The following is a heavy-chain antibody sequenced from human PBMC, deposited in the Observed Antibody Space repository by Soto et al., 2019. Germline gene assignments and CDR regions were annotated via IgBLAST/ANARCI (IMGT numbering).Heavy chain of an antibody. CDR3: ATGRGDYARGPVYGMDV. V-gene: IGHV3-33*01. D-gene: IGHD4-17*01. J-gene: IGHJ6*02. CDR1: GFTFSSYG. Sequence: PGGSLRLSCAASGFTFSSYGMHWVRQAPGKGLEWVAVIWYDGSNKYYADSVKGRFTISRDNSKNTLYLQMNSLRAEDTAVYYCATGRGDYARGPVYGMDVWGQGTTVTVSS. CDR2: IWYDGSNK.